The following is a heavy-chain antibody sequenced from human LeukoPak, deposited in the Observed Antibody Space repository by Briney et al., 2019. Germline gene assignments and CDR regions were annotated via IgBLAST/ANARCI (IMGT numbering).Heavy chain of an antibody. J-gene: IGHJ4*02. D-gene: IGHD2-2*01. CDR3: ARHSPVVPAPGFFDY. V-gene: IGHV5-51*01. CDR1: GYSFTSYW. CDR2: IYPGDSDT. Sequence: GESLKISCKGSGYSFTSYWIGWVRQMPGKGLEWMGIIYPGDSDTRYSPSFQGQVTISADKSISTAYLQWSSLKASDTAMYYCARHSPVVPAPGFFDYWGQGTLVTVSS.